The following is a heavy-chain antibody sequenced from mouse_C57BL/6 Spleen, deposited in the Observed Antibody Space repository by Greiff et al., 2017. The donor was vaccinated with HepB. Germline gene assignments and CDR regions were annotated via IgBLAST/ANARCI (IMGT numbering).Heavy chain of an antibody. D-gene: IGHD2-10*01. CDR3: ARTLLDYAMDY. CDR2: INYDGSST. Sequence: EVQLVESEGGLVQPGSSMKLSCTASGFTFSDYYMAWVRQVPEKGLEWVANINYDGSSTYYLDSLKSRFIISRDNAKNILYLQMSSLKSEDTATYYCARTLLDYAMDYWGQGTSVTVSS. V-gene: IGHV5-16*01. J-gene: IGHJ4*01. CDR1: GFTFSDYY.